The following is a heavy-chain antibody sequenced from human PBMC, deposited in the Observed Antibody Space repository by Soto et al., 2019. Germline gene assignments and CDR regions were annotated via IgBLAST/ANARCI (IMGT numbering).Heavy chain of an antibody. Sequence: VHLVESGGGLVQPGGSLRLSCAASGFTVSTEWMYWVRQAPGKGLEWGSLIKSGGNTYYADSVEGRFTISRDNSKNTVFLQMNSLRAEDTAVYYCVRENYYYGMDVWGQGTTVTVSS. CDR2: IKSGGNT. CDR1: GFTVSTEW. CDR3: VRENYYYGMDV. V-gene: IGHV3-66*01. J-gene: IGHJ6*02.